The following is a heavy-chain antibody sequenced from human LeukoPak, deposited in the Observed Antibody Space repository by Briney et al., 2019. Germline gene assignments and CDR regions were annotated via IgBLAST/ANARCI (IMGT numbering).Heavy chain of an antibody. V-gene: IGHV7-4-1*02. D-gene: IGHD2-21*01. CDR3: ARRGVFAYTHDL. CDR2: INTNTGNA. Sequence: ASVKVSCKASGYTFTNYAMNWVRQTPGQGLEWMEWINTNTGNATYAQGFTGRFVLSLDTSVSTAYLQISSLQAEDTAVYYCARRGVFAYTHDLWGRGTLVSVPS. J-gene: IGHJ2*01. CDR1: GYTFTNYA.